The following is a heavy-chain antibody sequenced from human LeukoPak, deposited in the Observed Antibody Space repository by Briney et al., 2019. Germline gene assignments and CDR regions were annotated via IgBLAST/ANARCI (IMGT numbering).Heavy chain of an antibody. J-gene: IGHJ4*02. CDR3: ARDRIAAAGTD. D-gene: IGHD6-13*01. CDR2: INPNSGGT. Sequence: ASVKVSCKASGYTFTGYYMHWVRQAPGQGLEWMGWINPNSGGTNYAQKFQGRVTMTRDTSTSTVYMELSSLRSEDTAVYYCARDRIAAAGTDWGQGTLVTVSS. V-gene: IGHV1-2*02. CDR1: GYTFTGYY.